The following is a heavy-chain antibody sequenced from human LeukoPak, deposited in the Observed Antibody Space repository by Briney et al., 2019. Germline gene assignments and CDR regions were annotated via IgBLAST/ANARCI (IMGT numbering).Heavy chain of an antibody. CDR1: GCSISSSSYY. D-gene: IGHD6-13*01. CDR2: IYYSGST. CDR3: ESYSSSWFPPTSFPY. V-gene: IGHV4-39*01. Sequence: PSETLSLTCTVSGCSISSSSYYWGWLRQPPGKGLEGIGSIYYSGSTYYNPSLKSRVTISVDTSKNQFSLKLSSVTAADTAVYYCESYSSSWFPPTSFPYWGQGTLVTVSS. J-gene: IGHJ4*02.